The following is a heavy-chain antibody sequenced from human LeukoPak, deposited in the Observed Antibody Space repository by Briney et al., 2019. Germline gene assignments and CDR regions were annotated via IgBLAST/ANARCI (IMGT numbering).Heavy chain of an antibody. CDR2: IYYSGST. J-gene: IGHJ6*02. CDR1: GGSISSYY. Sequence: SETLSLTCTVPGGSISSYYWSWIRQPPGKGLEWIGYIYYSGSTNYNPSLKSRVTISVDTSKNQFSLKLSSVTAADTAVYYCAREWVNCSGGSCYPTSYGMDVWGQGTTVTVSS. V-gene: IGHV4-59*01. CDR3: AREWVNCSGGSCYPTSYGMDV. D-gene: IGHD2-15*01.